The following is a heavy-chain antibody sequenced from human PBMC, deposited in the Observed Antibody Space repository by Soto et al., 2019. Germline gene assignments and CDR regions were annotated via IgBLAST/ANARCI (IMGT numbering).Heavy chain of an antibody. D-gene: IGHD5-12*01. CDR2: IYHSGST. V-gene: IGHV4-30-2*01. CDR1: GASISSGGYS. J-gene: IGHJ4*02. CDR3: ARYSGYDYYFDY. Sequence: SETLSLTCAVSGASISSGGYSWSWIRQPPGKGLEWIGYIYHSGSTYYNPSLKSRVTISVDRSKNQFSLKLSSVTAADTAVYYCARYSGYDYYFDYWGQGTLVTVSS.